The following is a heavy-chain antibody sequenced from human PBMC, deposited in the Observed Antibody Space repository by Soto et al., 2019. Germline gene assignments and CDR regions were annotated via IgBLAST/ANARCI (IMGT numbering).Heavy chain of an antibody. V-gene: IGHV5-10-1*01. CDR1: GYSFTSYW. CDR2: IDPSDSYT. J-gene: IGHJ4*02. CDR3: ARHGDYYDSSGYSF. Sequence: GESLKISCQGSGYSFTSYWISWVRQMPGKGLEWMGRIDPSDSYTNYSPSFQGHVTISADKSISTAYLQWSSLKASDTAMYYCARHGDYYDSSGYSFWGQGTLVTVSS. D-gene: IGHD3-22*01.